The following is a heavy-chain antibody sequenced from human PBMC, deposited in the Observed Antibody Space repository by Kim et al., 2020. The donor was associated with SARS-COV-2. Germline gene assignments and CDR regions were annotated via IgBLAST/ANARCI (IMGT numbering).Heavy chain of an antibody. D-gene: IGHD3-10*01. CDR3: VTDRGLVDKDWYFDS. CDR1: GFTFTTFC. J-gene: IGHJ2*01. CDR2: INDAGTST. V-gene: IGHV3-74*01. Sequence: GGSLRLSCAASGFTFTTFCMNWVRQLPGKGLLWLSRINDAGTSTSYAKSVQGRFTTSRDNAQNTLYLQMNSLRAEDTAVYYCVTDRGLVDKDWYFDSWGRGTLVTVSS.